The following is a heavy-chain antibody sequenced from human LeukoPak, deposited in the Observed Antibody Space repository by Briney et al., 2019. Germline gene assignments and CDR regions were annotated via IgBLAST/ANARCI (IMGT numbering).Heavy chain of an antibody. Sequence: GGSLRLSCAASGFTFSSYAMSWVRQAPGKGVEWVSAISGSGGSTYYADSVKGRFTISRDNSKNTLYLQMNSLRAEDTAVYYCAKSADAYSGSYYYFDYWGQGTLVTVSS. CDR3: AKSADAYSGSYYYFDY. CDR1: GFTFSSYA. D-gene: IGHD1-26*01. V-gene: IGHV3-23*01. CDR2: ISGSGGST. J-gene: IGHJ4*02.